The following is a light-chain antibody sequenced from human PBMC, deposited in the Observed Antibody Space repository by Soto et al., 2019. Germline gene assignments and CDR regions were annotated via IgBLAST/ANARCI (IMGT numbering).Light chain of an antibody. V-gene: IGKV3-15*01. CDR2: GAS. J-gene: IGKJ1*01. CDR1: QSVGND. CDR3: QQYYNWPQAWT. Sequence: DIVMTQSPASLSVSPGEGVTLSCRASQSVGNDLAWYQQIAGQAPRLLIYGASTRATGVPARFSGSGSGTDFTLTISTLQSEDFAVYYCQQYYNWPQAWTFGQGTKV.